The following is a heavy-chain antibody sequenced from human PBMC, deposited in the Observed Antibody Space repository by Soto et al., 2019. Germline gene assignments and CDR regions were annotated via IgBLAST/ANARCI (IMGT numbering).Heavy chain of an antibody. Sequence: LSCAASGFTFSDYYMSWIRQAPGKGLEWVSYISSSGSTIYYADSVKGRFTISRDNAKNSLYLQMNSLRAEDTAVYYCARSITGTPNWFDPWGQGTLVTVSS. CDR2: ISSSGSTI. V-gene: IGHV3-11*01. CDR3: ARSITGTPNWFDP. J-gene: IGHJ5*02. D-gene: IGHD1-7*01. CDR1: GFTFSDYY.